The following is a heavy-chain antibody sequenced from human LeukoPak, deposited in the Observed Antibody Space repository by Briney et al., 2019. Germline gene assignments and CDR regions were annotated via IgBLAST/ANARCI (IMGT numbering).Heavy chain of an antibody. V-gene: IGHV3-23*01. CDR1: GFTFSSFT. D-gene: IGHD2-2*01. Sequence: QPGGSLRLSCAASGFTFSSFTVSWVRQAPGKGLEWVSAISGSGSGTYYADSVKGRFTLSRDNSKNTLFLQMNSLRAEDTAVYYCAKGITSCLIWGQGAMVTVSS. J-gene: IGHJ3*02. CDR2: ISGSGSGT. CDR3: AKGITSCLI.